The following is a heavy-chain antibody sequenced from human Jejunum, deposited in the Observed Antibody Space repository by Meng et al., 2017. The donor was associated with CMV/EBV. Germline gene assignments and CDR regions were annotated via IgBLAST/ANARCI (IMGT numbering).Heavy chain of an antibody. CDR3: ARESGSYYWFDP. J-gene: IGHJ5*02. Sequence: VLLQEAGPGLVTSSETLSLTCFVSAGPISGYYWSWIRQPAGKGLEWIGRIYTSGSTHYNPSLKSRLTMSVDLAKNQISLKLSSVTAADTAVYYCARESGSYYWFDPWGQGTLVTVSS. CDR2: IYTSGST. V-gene: IGHV4-4*07. D-gene: IGHD1-26*01. CDR1: AGPISGYY.